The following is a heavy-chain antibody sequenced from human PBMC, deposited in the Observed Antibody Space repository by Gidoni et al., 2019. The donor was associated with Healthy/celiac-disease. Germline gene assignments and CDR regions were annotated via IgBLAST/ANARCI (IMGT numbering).Heavy chain of an antibody. Sequence: QVQLQQWGAGLLKPSETLSLTCAVYGGSFSGYYWSWIRQPPGKGLEWIGEINHSGSTNYNPSLKSRFTISVDTSKNQFSLKLSSVTAADTAVYYCARVDWNDGVWYFDLWGRGTLVTVSS. V-gene: IGHV4-34*01. CDR3: ARVDWNDGVWYFDL. CDR1: GGSFSGYY. J-gene: IGHJ2*01. CDR2: INHSGST. D-gene: IGHD1-1*01.